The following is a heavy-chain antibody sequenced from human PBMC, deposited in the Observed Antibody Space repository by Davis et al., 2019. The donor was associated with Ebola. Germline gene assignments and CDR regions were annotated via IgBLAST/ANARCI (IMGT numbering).Heavy chain of an antibody. V-gene: IGHV3-23*01. CDR3: AKLPGMDV. J-gene: IGHJ6*02. Sequence: GGSLRLSCAASGFTFSTYAMSWVRQVPGKGLEWVSTISYRGGSTYYADSVKGRFTISRDNSKNTLYLQMDSLRAEDTAIYYGAKLPGMDVWGQGTTVTVSS. CDR1: GFTFSTYA. CDR2: ISYRGGST.